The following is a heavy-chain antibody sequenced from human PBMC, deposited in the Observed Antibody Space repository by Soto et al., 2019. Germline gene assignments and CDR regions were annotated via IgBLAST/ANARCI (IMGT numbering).Heavy chain of an antibody. CDR1: GFTFSSFA. J-gene: IGHJ6*02. CDR2: ISYDGRKN. CDR3: ARGCSSSDCYTNYYYYYGMDV. D-gene: IGHD2-2*02. Sequence: GGSLRLSCAASGFTFSSFAMHWARQAPGKGLEWVAFISYDGRKNSYADSVKGRFTVSRDNSKSTVYLQMNSLRAEDTAVYYCARGCSSSDCYTNYYYYYGMDVWGHGTTVTVSS. V-gene: IGHV3-30*04.